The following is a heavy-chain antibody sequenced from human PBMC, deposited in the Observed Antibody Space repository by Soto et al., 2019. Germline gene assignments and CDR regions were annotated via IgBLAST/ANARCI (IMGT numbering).Heavy chain of an antibody. D-gene: IGHD6-19*01. CDR1: GYTFTSYG. CDR2: IRAYPGYT. CDR3: ARASDGYRSGWYVGYFDY. J-gene: IGHJ4*02. Sequence: QVQLVRSGGEVRKPGASVKVSCKASGYTFTSYGVLWVRQAPGQGLEWMGWIRAYPGYTNYAQKFQGRVTITTDTSTSTAYMELRSLISDDTAVYYCARASDGYRSGWYVGYFDYWGQGTLVTVSS. V-gene: IGHV1-18*04.